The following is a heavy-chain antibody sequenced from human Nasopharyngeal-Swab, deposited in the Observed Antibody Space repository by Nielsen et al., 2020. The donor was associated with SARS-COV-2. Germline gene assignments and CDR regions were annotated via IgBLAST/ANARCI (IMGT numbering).Heavy chain of an antibody. CDR2: IYTSGST. V-gene: IGHV4-4*07. J-gene: IGHJ3*02. CDR3: ARDRRWFGESDDAFDI. CDR1: GGSISSYY. Sequence: SETLSLTCTVSGGSISSYYWSWIRQPAGKGLEWIGRIYTSGSTNYNPSLKSRVTMSVDTSKNQFSLKLSSVTAADTAVYYCARDRRWFGESDDAFDIWGQGTMVTVPS. D-gene: IGHD3-10*01.